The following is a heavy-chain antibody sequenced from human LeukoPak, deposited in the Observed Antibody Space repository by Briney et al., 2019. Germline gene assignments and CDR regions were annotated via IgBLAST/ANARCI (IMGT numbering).Heavy chain of an antibody. CDR1: GLTAGRTY. J-gene: IGHJ5*02. CDR3: ARLDR. Sequence: GGSLRLSCTASGLTAGRTYRSWVGQAPGKGLEWVSIIYSGDNTYYADSVKGRFTISRDNSKNTLYLQMNSLRAEDTAVYFCARLDRWGQGTLVTVSS. V-gene: IGHV3-66*02. CDR2: IYSGDNT.